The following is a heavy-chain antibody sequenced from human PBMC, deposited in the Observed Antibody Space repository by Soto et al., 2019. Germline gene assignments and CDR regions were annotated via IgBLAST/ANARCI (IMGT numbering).Heavy chain of an antibody. CDR2: IHHSGST. V-gene: IGHV4-38-2*01. Sequence: SSETLSLTCAVSGYSISSGYYWGWIRQPPGKGLEWIGSIHHSGSTYNNASLKSRVTIPVDTSKNQFSLKLSSVTDADTAVYYCASGIDFYYAMDVWGQGTTVTVSS. J-gene: IGHJ6*01. CDR3: ASGIDFYYAMDV. CDR1: GYSISSGYY.